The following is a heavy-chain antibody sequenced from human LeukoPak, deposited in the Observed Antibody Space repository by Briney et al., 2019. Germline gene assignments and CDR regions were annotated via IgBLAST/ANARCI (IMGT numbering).Heavy chain of an antibody. CDR1: GYTFSDYW. CDR3: ARSQSLYGAADY. CDR2: VYPGDSDT. J-gene: IGHJ4*02. Sequence: HGESLKISCKASGYTFSDYWIGWVRQMPGQGLEWMGIVYPGDSDTRYSPSFQGHVTISADKSINTAYLQWSGLQASDNAIYFCARSQSLYGAADYWGQGTLV. D-gene: IGHD2-2*02. V-gene: IGHV5-51*01.